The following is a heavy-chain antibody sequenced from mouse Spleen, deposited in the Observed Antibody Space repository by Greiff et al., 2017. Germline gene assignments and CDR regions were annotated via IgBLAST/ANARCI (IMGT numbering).Heavy chain of an antibody. Sequence: VQLKESGGGLVKPGGSLKLSCAASGFTFSSYTMSWVRQTPAKRLEWVATISSGGGNTYYPDSVKGRFTISRDNARNTLYLQMSSLRSEDTAMYYCARGGNYDGSYYWYFDVWGAGTTVTVSS. CDR1: GFTFSSYT. V-gene: IGHV5-9*04. J-gene: IGHJ1*01. D-gene: IGHD1-1*02. CDR2: ISSGGGNT. CDR3: ARGGNYDGSYYWYFDV.